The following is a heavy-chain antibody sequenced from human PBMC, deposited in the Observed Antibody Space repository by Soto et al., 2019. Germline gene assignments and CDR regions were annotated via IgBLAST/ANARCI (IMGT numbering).Heavy chain of an antibody. Sequence: PGEALKISWKGSGYSFTSYWIGWVRQMPGKGLELMVIIYPGDSDTRYRPSFQGQVTISADKSISTAYLQWSSLKASDTAMYYCARRSRDYYDSPAYFVDHXWGQGTLVTVSX. D-gene: IGHD3-22*01. CDR2: IYPGDSDT. CDR3: ARRSRDYYDSPAYFVDHX. V-gene: IGHV5-51*01. J-gene: IGHJ4*02. CDR1: GYSFTSYW.